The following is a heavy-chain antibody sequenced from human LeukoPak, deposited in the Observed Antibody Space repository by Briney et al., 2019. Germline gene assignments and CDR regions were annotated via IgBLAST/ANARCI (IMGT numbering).Heavy chain of an antibody. J-gene: IGHJ3*02. V-gene: IGHV4-59*12. CDR3: ARDYTFGAFDI. D-gene: IGHD3-10*01. CDR2: IYYSGST. CDR1: GGSFSGYY. Sequence: SETLSLTCAVYGGSFSGYYWSWIRQPPGKGLEWIGYIYYSGSTNYNPSLKSRVTISVDTSKNQFSLKLSSVTAADTAVYYCARDYTFGAFDIWGQGTMVTVSS.